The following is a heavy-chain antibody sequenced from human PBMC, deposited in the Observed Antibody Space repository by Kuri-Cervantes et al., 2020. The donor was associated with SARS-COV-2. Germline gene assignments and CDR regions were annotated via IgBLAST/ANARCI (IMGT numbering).Heavy chain of an antibody. D-gene: IGHD2-2*01. CDR3: ARGRYCASTSCPPVSGMDV. CDR1: GFTFSSYS. V-gene: IGHV3-21*06. Sequence: LSLTCAASGFTFSSYSMNWVRQAPGKGLEWVSSISSSSSYIYYADPVKGRFTISRDNAKNSLYLHMKALRVEDTAVYYCARGRYCASTSCPPVSGMDVWGRGTMVTVSS. CDR2: ISSSSSYI. J-gene: IGHJ6*02.